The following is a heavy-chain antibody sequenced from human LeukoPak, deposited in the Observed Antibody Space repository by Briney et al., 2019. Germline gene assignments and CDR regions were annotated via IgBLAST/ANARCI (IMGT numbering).Heavy chain of an antibody. D-gene: IGHD6-6*01. V-gene: IGHV3-23*01. Sequence: PGGSLRLSCAASGITFSSYGMSWVRQAPGKGLEWVSGVSGSGGGTYYADSVKGRFTISRDNAKNTLYLQMNSLRAEDTAVYYCARGGYSSSSNPGYWGQGTLVTVSS. CDR3: ARGGYSSSSNPGY. CDR2: VSGSGGGT. J-gene: IGHJ4*02. CDR1: GITFSSYG.